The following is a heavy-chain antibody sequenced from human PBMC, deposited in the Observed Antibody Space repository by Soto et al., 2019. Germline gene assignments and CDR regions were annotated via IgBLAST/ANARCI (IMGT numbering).Heavy chain of an antibody. CDR1: GFTFSSYG. J-gene: IGHJ4*02. V-gene: IGHV3-33*01. CDR2: IWYDGSNK. Sequence: PGGSLRLSCAASGFTFSSYGMHWVRQAPGKGLEWVAVIWYDGSNKYYADSVKGRFTISRDNSKNTLYLQMNSLRAEDTAVYYCARVSLDYGDTNDYFDYWGQGTLVTVSS. D-gene: IGHD4-17*01. CDR3: ARVSLDYGDTNDYFDY.